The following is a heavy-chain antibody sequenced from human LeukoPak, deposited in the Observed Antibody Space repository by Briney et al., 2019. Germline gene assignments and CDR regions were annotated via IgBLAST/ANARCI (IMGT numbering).Heavy chain of an antibody. CDR3: ARVFVDIVVDNRNFDY. V-gene: IGHV1-2*02. Sequence: GSPVKVSCKASGYTFTGYYMHWVRQAPGQGLEWMGWINPNSGGTNYAQKFQGRVTMTRDTSISTAYMELSRLRSDDTAVYYCARVFVDIVVDNRNFDYWGQGTLVTVSS. J-gene: IGHJ4*02. D-gene: IGHD2-2*03. CDR1: GYTFTGYY. CDR2: INPNSGGT.